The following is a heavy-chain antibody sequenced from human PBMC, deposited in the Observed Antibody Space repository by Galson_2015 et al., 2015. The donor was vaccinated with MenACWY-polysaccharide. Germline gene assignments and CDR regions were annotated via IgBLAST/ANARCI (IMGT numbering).Heavy chain of an antibody. J-gene: IGHJ4*03. Sequence: SLRLSCAASGFTFSSYWMNWVRQAPGKGLVWVSRISSGGSTSYADSVKGRFTMSRDNAKNTVYLQMNSLRAEDTAVYYCVREGENAVTGTLDFWGQGTMVTVSS. D-gene: IGHD3-16*01. CDR2: ISSGGST. CDR3: VREGENAVTGTLDF. V-gene: IGHV3-74*01. CDR1: GFTFSSYW.